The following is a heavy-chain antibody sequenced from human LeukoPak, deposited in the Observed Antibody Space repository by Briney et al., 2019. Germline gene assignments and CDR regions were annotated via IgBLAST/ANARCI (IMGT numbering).Heavy chain of an antibody. CDR3: ARRGTYRRLDY. Sequence: SETLSLTCAVYGGSFSGYYWSWIRQPPGKGLEWIGEINHSGSTNYNPSLKSRVTISVDTSKNQFSLKLSSVTAADTAVYYCARRGTYRRLDYWGQGTLVTVSP. V-gene: IGHV4-34*01. CDR2: INHSGST. J-gene: IGHJ4*02. D-gene: IGHD1-1*01. CDR1: GGSFSGYY.